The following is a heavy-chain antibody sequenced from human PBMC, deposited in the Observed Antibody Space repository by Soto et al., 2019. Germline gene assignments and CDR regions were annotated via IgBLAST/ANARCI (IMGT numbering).Heavy chain of an antibody. V-gene: IGHV4-39*01. J-gene: IGHJ6*03. Sequence: QFHLQESGPGLVKPAETLSLTCSVSGGSISTSRNFWGWIRQPPGKGLEWIGSMYYSGSTYYNPSLKRRLTISADTSKNQFSLNLSSVTAADTAMYYCVRGDTYFYYMDVWGTGTTVTVSS. D-gene: IGHD5-18*01. CDR2: MYYSGST. CDR3: VRGDTYFYYMDV. CDR1: GGSISTSRNF.